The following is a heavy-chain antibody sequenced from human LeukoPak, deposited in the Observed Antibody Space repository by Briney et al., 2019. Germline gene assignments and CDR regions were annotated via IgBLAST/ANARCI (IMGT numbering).Heavy chain of an antibody. V-gene: IGHV3-48*04. CDR2: ISSSGSTI. D-gene: IGHD5-12*01. CDR1: GFTFSSYS. J-gene: IGHJ6*03. CDR3: AASGYDYDYYYYMDV. Sequence: PGGSLRLSCAASGFTFSSYSMNWVCQAPGKGLEWVSYISSSGSTIYHADSVKGRFTISRDNAKNSLYLQMNSLRAEDTAVYYCAASGYDYDYYYYMDVWGKGTTVTISS.